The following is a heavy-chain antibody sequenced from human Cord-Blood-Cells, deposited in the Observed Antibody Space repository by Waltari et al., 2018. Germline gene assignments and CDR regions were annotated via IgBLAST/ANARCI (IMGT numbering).Heavy chain of an antibody. CDR2: IYYSGST. V-gene: IGHV4-30-4*08. J-gene: IGHJ4*02. Sequence: QVQLQESGPGLVKPSQTLSLTCTVSGGSISSGDYYWSWIRQPPGKGLEWIGYIYYSGSTHYNPSLKSRVTISVDTSKNQFSLKLSSVTAADTAVYYCARGPSYYDFWSGYYRVDNWGQGTLVTVSS. CDR1: GGSISSGDYY. CDR3: ARGPSYYDFWSGYYRVDN. D-gene: IGHD3-3*01.